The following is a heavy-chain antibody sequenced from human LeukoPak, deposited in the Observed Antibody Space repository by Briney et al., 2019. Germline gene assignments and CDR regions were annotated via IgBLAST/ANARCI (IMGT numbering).Heavy chain of an antibody. CDR1: GYSFHDYW. Sequence: GESLKISCQGSGYSFHDYWIGWVRQMPGRGLEWLGIIFPGASPADSLTTYSPSFQGQVTMSVDRSLRSAYLQWSSLKASDTAMYFCARHGLEGCMGGKCYRSFHFYGMDVWGQGTTVIVSS. V-gene: IGHV5-51*01. CDR3: ARHGLEGCMGGKCYRSFHFYGMDV. D-gene: IGHD2-15*01. CDR2: IFPGASPADSLT. J-gene: IGHJ6*02.